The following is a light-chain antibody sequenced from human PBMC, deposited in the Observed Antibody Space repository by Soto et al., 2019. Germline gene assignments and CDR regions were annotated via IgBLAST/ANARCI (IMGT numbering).Light chain of an antibody. V-gene: IGKV3-20*01. CDR1: QSVSSTY. CDR3: QQYGNEVLT. CDR2: GAS. J-gene: IGKJ1*01. Sequence: EIVLTQSPDTPSLSPEERATLSCRASQSVSSTYLGWYQQKPGQAPRLLIYGASSMATGIPDRFSGSVSGTAFNLTISILERQDFAVYYCQQYGNEVLTFTQGTQVEI.